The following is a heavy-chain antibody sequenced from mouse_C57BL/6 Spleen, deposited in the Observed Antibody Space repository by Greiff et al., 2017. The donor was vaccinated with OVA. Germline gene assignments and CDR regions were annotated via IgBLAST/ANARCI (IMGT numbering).Heavy chain of an antibody. J-gene: IGHJ3*01. CDR2: INPNNGGT. V-gene: IGHV1-26*01. CDR3: ARSYGSSFFAY. D-gene: IGHD1-1*01. CDR1: GYTFTDYY. Sequence: EVQLQQSGPELVKPGASVKISCKASGYTFTDYYMNWVKQSHGKSLEWIGDINPNNGGTSYNQKFKGKATLTVDKSSSTAYMELRSLTSEDSAVYYCARSYGSSFFAYWGQGTLVTVSA.